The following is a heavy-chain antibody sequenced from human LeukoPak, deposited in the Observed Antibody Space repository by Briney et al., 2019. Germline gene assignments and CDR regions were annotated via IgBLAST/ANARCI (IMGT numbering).Heavy chain of an antibody. CDR1: GFTFSSYG. CDR2: IRYDGSNK. CDR3: AKDTLRTGGSFDY. V-gene: IGHV3-30*02. Sequence: PGGSLRLSCAASGFTFSSYGMHWVRQGPGKGLEWVAFIRYDGSNKYYADSVKGRFTISRDNSKNTLYLQMNSLRAEDTAVYYCAKDTLRTGGSFDYWGQGTLVTVSS. J-gene: IGHJ4*02. D-gene: IGHD2-15*01.